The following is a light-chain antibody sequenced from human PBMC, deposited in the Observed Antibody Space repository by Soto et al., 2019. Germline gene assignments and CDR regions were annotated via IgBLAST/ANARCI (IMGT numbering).Light chain of an antibody. CDR2: AAS. V-gene: IGKV1-39*01. CDR3: QQSYNTPQK. Sequence: DIQMTQSPSSLSASVGDRVTITCRASQSISSYLNWYQQKPGKAPKLLIYAASSLQSGVPSRFSGSGSGTDFTLTISSLQPEDFATYYCQQSYNTPQKFGQGTKVDIK. J-gene: IGKJ1*01. CDR1: QSISSY.